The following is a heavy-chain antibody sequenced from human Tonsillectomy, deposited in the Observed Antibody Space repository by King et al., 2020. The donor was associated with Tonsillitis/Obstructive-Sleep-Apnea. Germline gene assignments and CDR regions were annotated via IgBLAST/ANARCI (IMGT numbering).Heavy chain of an antibody. CDR1: GFTFSSYA. D-gene: IGHD2-2*01. CDR3: AKGGYGDQLLSLDY. V-gene: IGHV3-23*04. Sequence: VQLVESGGGLVQPGGSLRLSCAASGFTFSSYAMSWVRQAPGKGLEWVSAISGSGCSTYYADSVKGRFTITRDNYKNTMYLQMNSLRAEDTAVYYCAKGGYGDQLLSLDYWGQGTLVTVSS. J-gene: IGHJ4*02. CDR2: ISGSGCST.